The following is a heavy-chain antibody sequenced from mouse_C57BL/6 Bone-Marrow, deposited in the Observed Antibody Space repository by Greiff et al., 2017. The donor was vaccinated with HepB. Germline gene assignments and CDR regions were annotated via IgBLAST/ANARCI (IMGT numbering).Heavy chain of an antibody. CDR1: GFTFSSYT. J-gene: IGHJ3*01. CDR3: ARQGWLLRGFTFAY. CDR2: ISGGGGNT. D-gene: IGHD2-3*01. V-gene: IGHV5-9*01. Sequence: EVQLVESGGGLVKPGGSLKLSCAASGFTFSSYTMSWVRQTPEKRLEWVATISGGGGNTYYPDSVKGRFTISRDNAKNTLYLQMSSLRSEDTALYYCARQGWLLRGFTFAYWGQGTLVTVSA.